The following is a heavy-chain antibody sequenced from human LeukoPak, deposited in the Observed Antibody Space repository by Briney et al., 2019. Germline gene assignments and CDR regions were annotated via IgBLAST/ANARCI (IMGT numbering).Heavy chain of an antibody. CDR3: ARGQSGRRFLADY. Sequence: GASVKVSCKASGYTFSTYDINWVRQATGQGLEWMGWMNPITGNTGYAQKSQGRVTITRDNSINTAYMDLTNLRSEDTAVYYCARGQSGRRFLADYWGQGTLVTVSS. CDR2: MNPITGNT. CDR1: GYTFSTYD. J-gene: IGHJ4*02. V-gene: IGHV1-8*01. D-gene: IGHD3-3*01.